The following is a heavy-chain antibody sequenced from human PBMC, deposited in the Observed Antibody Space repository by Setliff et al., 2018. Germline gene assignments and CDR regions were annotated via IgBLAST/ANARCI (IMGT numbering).Heavy chain of an antibody. CDR3: ARDPPWGSSGWYPLDY. CDR2: INAGNGNT. CDR1: GYTFTSYA. V-gene: IGHV1-3*01. J-gene: IGHJ4*02. D-gene: IGHD6-19*01. Sequence: ASVKVSCKASGYTFTSYAMHWVRQAPGQRLEWMGWINAGNGNTKYSQKFQGRVTITRDTSASTAYMELSSLRSEDTAVYYCARDPPWGSSGWYPLDYWGQGTLVTVSS.